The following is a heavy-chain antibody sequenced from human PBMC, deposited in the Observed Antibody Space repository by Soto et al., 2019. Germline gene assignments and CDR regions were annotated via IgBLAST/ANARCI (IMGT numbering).Heavy chain of an antibody. CDR3: ARGWPAVYYYYGMDV. CDR1: GGSSSSGDYY. V-gene: IGHV4-30-4*01. D-gene: IGHD2-15*01. Sequence: TLSLTCTVSGGSSSSGDYYWNWIRQPPGKGLEWIGYIYYSGSTYYNASLKSRVTISIDTSKNQFSLKLSSVTAADTAVYYCARGWPAVYYYYGMDVWGQGTTVTVSS. CDR2: IYYSGST. J-gene: IGHJ6*02.